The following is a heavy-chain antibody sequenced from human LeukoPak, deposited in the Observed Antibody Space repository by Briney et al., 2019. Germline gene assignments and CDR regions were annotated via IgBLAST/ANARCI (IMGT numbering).Heavy chain of an antibody. J-gene: IGHJ6*03. CDR1: GFTFSDHH. Sequence: QPGGSLRLSCAASGFTFSDHHMDWVRQAPGKGLEWVGPRRKKDKSYTKAFGQTEKDKLTISRDESENSLYLQLSSLKTEDTGVYYCVRLSRGAMNYYMDVWGKGTTVTTSS. CDR2: RRKKDKSYTK. CDR3: VRLSRGAMNYYMDV. V-gene: IGHV3-72*01. D-gene: IGHD3-10*01.